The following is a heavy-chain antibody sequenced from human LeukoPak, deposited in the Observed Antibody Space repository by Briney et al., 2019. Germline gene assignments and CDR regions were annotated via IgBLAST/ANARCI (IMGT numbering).Heavy chain of an antibody. CDR1: GYTFTSYG. Sequence: ASVKVSCKASGYTFTSYGISWVRQAPGQGLEWMGWISAYSGNTNYAQKLQGRVTMTTDTSTSTAYMELRSLRSDDTAVYYCARHHTLYESFDYWGQGTLVTVSS. CDR2: ISAYSGNT. D-gene: IGHD3-3*01. J-gene: IGHJ4*02. CDR3: ARHHTLYESFDY. V-gene: IGHV1-18*01.